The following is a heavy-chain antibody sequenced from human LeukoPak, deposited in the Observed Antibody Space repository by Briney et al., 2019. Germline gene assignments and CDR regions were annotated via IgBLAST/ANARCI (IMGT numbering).Heavy chain of an antibody. D-gene: IGHD3-10*01. J-gene: IGHJ4*02. CDR1: GFTFSSYE. CDR3: ARELYGSGSYYYLFGY. Sequence: GGSLRLSCAASGFTFSSYEMNWVRQAPGKGLEWVSYISSSGSTIYYADSVKGRFTISRDNAKNSLYLQMNSLRAEDTAVYYCARELYGSGSYYYLFGYWGQGTLVTVSS. CDR2: ISSSGSTI. V-gene: IGHV3-48*03.